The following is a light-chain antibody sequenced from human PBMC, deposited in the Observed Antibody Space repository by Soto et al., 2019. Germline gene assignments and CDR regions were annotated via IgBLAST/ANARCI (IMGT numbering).Light chain of an antibody. J-gene: IGKJ1*01. CDR1: QSISSW. CDR2: DAS. V-gene: IGKV1-5*01. CDR3: QQYNSYSPAWT. Sequence: DIQMTQSPSTLSASVGDRVTITCRASQSISSWLAWYQQKPGKAPKLLIYDASSLESGVPSRFSGSGSGTEFPLTISSLQPDDFATYYSQQYNSYSPAWTFGQGTKVEIK.